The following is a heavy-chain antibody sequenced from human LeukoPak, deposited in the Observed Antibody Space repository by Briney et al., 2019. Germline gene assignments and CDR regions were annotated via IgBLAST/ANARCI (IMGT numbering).Heavy chain of an antibody. J-gene: IGHJ1*01. D-gene: IGHD6-13*01. CDR1: GYTFTSYA. CDR3: ARRSSSWYAEYFQH. V-gene: IGHV1-3*01. Sequence: RASVKASCKASGYTFTSYAMHWVRQAPGQRLEWMGWINAGNGNTKYSQKFQGRVTITRDTSASTAYMELSSLRSEDTAVYYCARRSSSWYAEYFQHWGQGTLVTVSS. CDR2: INAGNGNT.